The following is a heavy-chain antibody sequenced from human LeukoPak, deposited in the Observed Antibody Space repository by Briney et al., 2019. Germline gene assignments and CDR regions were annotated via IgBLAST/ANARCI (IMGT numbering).Heavy chain of an antibody. CDR2: IYYSGST. D-gene: IGHD1-26*01. CDR1: GGSISSSNYY. V-gene: IGHV4-39*07. J-gene: IGHJ3*02. CDR3: ARGSGYSGDAFDI. Sequence: SETLSLTCTVSGGSISSSNYYWGWIRQPPGKGLEWIGNIYYSGSTYYNPSLKSRVTISVDTSKNQFSLKLSSVTAADTAVYYCARGSGYSGDAFDIWGQGTMVTVSS.